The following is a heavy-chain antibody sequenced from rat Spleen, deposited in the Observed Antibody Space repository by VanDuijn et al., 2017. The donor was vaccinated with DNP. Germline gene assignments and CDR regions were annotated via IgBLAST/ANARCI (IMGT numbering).Heavy chain of an antibody. D-gene: IGHD5-1*01. V-gene: IGHV2-15*01. Sequence: QVQLRESGPGLVQPSQTLSLICSVSGFSLTTFDIHWVRQPPGKGLEWMGAIWSGGTTAYNSVLKSRLSISRDPSRSQVFLRMNSLQTEDTAIYFCARDGTNWGQGVMVTVSS. CDR3: ARDGTN. CDR1: GFSLTTFD. J-gene: IGHJ2*01. CDR2: IWSGGTT.